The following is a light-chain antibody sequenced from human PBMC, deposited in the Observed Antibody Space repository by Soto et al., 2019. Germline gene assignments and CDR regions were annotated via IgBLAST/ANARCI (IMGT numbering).Light chain of an antibody. CDR2: GAS. V-gene: IGKV3-15*01. CDR1: QSVSSN. CDR3: QQYKNWPPWT. Sequence: EIVMTQDRATLSVSTGERANLACRASQSVSSNLAWYQQKPGQAPRLLIYGASTRSTGIPARFSGSGSGTDFTLTISSRQSEDFAVYYCQQYKNWPPWTFGHGNKVDIK. J-gene: IGKJ1*01.